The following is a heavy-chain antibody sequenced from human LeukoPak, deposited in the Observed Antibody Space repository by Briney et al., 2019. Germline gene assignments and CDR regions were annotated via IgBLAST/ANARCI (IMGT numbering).Heavy chain of an antibody. CDR2: ISSNGGST. CDR1: GFTFSSYA. J-gene: IGHJ4*02. V-gene: IGHV3-64*01. D-gene: IGHD2-2*01. Sequence: GGSLRLSCAASGFTFSSYAIYWVRQAPGKGLEYVSAISSNGGSTYYANSVKGRFTISRDNSRNTLFLQMNSLRAEDTAVYYCAHGAMYQLDYWGQGTLVTVSS. CDR3: AHGAMYQLDY.